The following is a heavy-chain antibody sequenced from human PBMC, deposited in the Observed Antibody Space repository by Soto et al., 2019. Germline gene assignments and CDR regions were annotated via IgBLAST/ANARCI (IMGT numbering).Heavy chain of an antibody. CDR1: GGSISSYY. D-gene: IGHD6-13*01. V-gene: IGHV4-59*13. J-gene: IGHJ5*02. Sequence: ETLSLTCTVSGGSISSYYWSWIRQPPGKGLEWIGYIYYSGSTNYNPSLKSRVTISVDTSKNQFSLKLSSVTAADTAVYYCARVTAAAGTLWFDPWGQGTLVTVSS. CDR2: IYYSGST. CDR3: ARVTAAAGTLWFDP.